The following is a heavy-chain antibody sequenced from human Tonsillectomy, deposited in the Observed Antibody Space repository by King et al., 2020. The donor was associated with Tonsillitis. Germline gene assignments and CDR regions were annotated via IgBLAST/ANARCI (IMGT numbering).Heavy chain of an antibody. Sequence: VQLQQWGAGLLKPSETLSLTCAVYGGSFSGYYWSWIRQPPGKGLEWIGEINHSGSTNYNPSLKSRVTISVDTSKNQFSLKLSSVTAADTAVYYCARGRRPTMFGVVTILGWFDPLGQGTLVTVSS. CDR3: ARGRRPTMFGVVTILGWFDP. CDR1: GGSFSGYY. CDR2: INHSGST. J-gene: IGHJ5*02. V-gene: IGHV4-34*01. D-gene: IGHD3-3*01.